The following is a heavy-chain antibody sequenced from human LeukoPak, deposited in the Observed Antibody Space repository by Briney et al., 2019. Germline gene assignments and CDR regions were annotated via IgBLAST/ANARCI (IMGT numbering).Heavy chain of an antibody. J-gene: IGHJ4*02. CDR2: MIPNSGNT. CDR1: GYTFTSYD. CDR3: ARGWSSSSTFDY. D-gene: IGHD6-6*01. V-gene: IGHV1-8*01. Sequence: GASVKVSCKASGYTFTSYDINWVRQATGQGLEWMGWMIPNSGNTGYAQKFQGRVTMTRNTSISTAYMELSSLRSEDTAVYYCARGWSSSSTFDYWGQGTLVTVSS.